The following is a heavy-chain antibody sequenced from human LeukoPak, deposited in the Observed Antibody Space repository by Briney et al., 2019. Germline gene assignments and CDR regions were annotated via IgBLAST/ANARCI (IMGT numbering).Heavy chain of an antibody. CDR2: IWYDGSNK. CDR3: AKDPRGDYNYGYVSLFHY. CDR1: GFTLSSYS. J-gene: IGHJ4*02. D-gene: IGHD5-18*01. Sequence: PLGSLRLSSAPSGFTLSSYSMHTGRQAPRKGHGWVAGIWYDGSNKYYADSVKCRFTIYRDNSKNTLYLQMNSLRAEDTAVYYCAKDPRGDYNYGYVSLFHYWGQGTLVSVSS. V-gene: IGHV3-33*06.